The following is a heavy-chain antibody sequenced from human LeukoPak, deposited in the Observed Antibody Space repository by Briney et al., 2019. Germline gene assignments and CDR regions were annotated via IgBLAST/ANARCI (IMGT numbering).Heavy chain of an antibody. CDR2: ISGSGGST. J-gene: IGHJ6*02. CDR3: AKAEPGYSSSWYNSGGMDV. Sequence: PGGSLRLSCAASGFTFSSYAMSWVRQAPGKGLEWVSAISGSGGSTYYADSVKGRFTISRDNSKNTLYLQMNSLRAEDMAVYYCAKAEPGYSSSWYNSGGMDVWGQGTTVTVSS. D-gene: IGHD6-13*01. V-gene: IGHV3-23*01. CDR1: GFTFSSYA.